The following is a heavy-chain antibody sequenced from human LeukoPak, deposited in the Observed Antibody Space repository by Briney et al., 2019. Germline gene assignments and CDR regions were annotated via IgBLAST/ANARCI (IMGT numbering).Heavy chain of an antibody. Sequence: GGSLRLSCAASGFTFSSYAMSWVRQAPGKGLEWVSAISGSGGSTYYADSVKGRFTISRDNSKNTLYLQMNSLRAEDTAVYYCAEDFWFLEWLSFDYWGQGTLVTVSS. CDR3: AEDFWFLEWLSFDY. V-gene: IGHV3-23*01. CDR1: GFTFSSYA. D-gene: IGHD3-3*01. J-gene: IGHJ4*02. CDR2: ISGSGGST.